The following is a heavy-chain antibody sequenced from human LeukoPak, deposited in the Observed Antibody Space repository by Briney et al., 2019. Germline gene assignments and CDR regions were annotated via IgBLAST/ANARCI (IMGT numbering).Heavy chain of an antibody. V-gene: IGHV3-30*04. Sequence: GGSLRLSCAASGFTFSSYEMNWVRQAPGKGLEWVAVISYDGSNKYYADSVKGRFTISRDNSKNTLYLQMNSLRAEDTAVYYCARGSGSYWRVDAFDIWGQGTMVTVSS. CDR1: GFTFSSYE. CDR2: ISYDGSNK. D-gene: IGHD1-26*01. J-gene: IGHJ3*02. CDR3: ARGSGSYWRVDAFDI.